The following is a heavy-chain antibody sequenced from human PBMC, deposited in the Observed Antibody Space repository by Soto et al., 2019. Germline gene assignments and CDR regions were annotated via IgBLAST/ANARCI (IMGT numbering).Heavy chain of an antibody. Sequence: PXVSLRLSCAASGFIFNNYAMSWVRQAPGKGLEWVSTVSVSGGTTYYADSLKGRLTISRDNSKKTVYLQMNRLRADDTAIYYCAKGLYYYDSSGYRLFDYWGQGTLVTVSS. CDR3: AKGLYYYDSSGYRLFDY. D-gene: IGHD3-22*01. J-gene: IGHJ4*02. V-gene: IGHV3-23*01. CDR1: GFIFNNYA. CDR2: VSVSGGTT.